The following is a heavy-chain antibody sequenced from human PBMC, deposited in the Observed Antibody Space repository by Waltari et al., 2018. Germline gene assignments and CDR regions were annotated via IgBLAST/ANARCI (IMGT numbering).Heavy chain of an antibody. J-gene: IGHJ6*03. CDR3: ARSQLLDYYPKWYYMDV. Sequence: QVQLVQSGAEVKKPGASVTVSCKASGYTFTSYAMPWVRQAPGQRLVWMGWINDGNGNTKYSQEFQGRVTITRDTSASTAYMELSSLRSEDMAVYYCARSQLLDYYPKWYYMDVWGKGTTVTVSS. V-gene: IGHV1-3*03. CDR2: INDGNGNT. CDR1: GYTFTSYA. D-gene: IGHD2-2*01.